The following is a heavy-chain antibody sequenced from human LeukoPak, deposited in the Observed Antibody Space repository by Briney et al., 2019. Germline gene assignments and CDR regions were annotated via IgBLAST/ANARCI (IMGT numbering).Heavy chain of an antibody. CDR2: ISSSSSYI. Sequence: PGGSLRLSCAASGFTFSSYSMDWVRQAPGKGLEWVSSISSSSSYIYYADSVKGRFTISSDNAKNSLYLQMNSLRAEDTAVYYCARDWGYYYYYGMDVWGQGTTVTVSS. CDR3: ARDWGYYYYYGMDV. D-gene: IGHD3-16*01. CDR1: GFTFSSYS. V-gene: IGHV3-21*01. J-gene: IGHJ6*02.